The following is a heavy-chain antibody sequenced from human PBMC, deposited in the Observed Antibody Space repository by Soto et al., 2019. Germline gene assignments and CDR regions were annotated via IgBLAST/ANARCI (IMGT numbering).Heavy chain of an antibody. J-gene: IGHJ6*02. CDR2: ITYEGSNK. Sequence: QEQLVESGGGVVQPGRSLRLSCAASGFIFANYGMHWVRQAPGKGLEWVALITYEGSNKYYADAVKGRFTISRDNAKNMVSLQMDSLRAEDTAVYYCAKARGANNWANSSGLDVWGQGTTVTVS. CDR3: AKARGANNWANSSGLDV. V-gene: IGHV3-30*18. D-gene: IGHD1-1*01. CDR1: GFIFANYG.